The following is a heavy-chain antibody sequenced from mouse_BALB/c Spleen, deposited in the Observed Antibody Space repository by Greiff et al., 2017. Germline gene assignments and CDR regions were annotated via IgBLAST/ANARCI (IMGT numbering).Heavy chain of an antibody. Sequence: EVMLVESGGGLVQPGGSRKLSCAASGFTFSSFGMHWVRQAPEKGLEWVAYISSGSSTIYYADTVKGRFTISRDNPKNTLFLQMTSLRSEDTAMYYCARLYGSSWYAMDYWGQGTSVTVSS. CDR2: ISSGSSTI. CDR1: GFTFSSFG. J-gene: IGHJ4*01. D-gene: IGHD1-1*01. CDR3: ARLYGSSWYAMDY. V-gene: IGHV5-17*02.